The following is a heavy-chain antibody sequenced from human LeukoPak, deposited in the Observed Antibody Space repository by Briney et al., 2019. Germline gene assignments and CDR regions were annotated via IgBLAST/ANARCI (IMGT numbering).Heavy chain of an antibody. D-gene: IGHD3-22*01. Sequence: PSETLSLTCTVSGGSISSYYWSWIRQPPGKGLEWIGEINHSGSTNYNPSLKSRVTISVDTSKNQFSLKLSSVTAADTAVYYCARGALYYYDSSGYYYPYYFDYWGQGTLVTVSS. V-gene: IGHV4-34*01. CDR2: INHSGST. CDR3: ARGALYYYDSSGYYYPYYFDY. J-gene: IGHJ4*02. CDR1: GGSISSYY.